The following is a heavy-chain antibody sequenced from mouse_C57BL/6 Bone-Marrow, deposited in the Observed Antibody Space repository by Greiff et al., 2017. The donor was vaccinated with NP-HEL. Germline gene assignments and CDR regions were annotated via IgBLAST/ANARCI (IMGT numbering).Heavy chain of an antibody. CDR3: ARSVVVITTVVAPYWYFGV. V-gene: IGHV1-81*01. CDR2: IYPRSGNT. D-gene: IGHD1-1*01. CDR1: GYTFTSYG. J-gene: IGHJ1*03. Sequence: QVQLQQSGAELARPGASVKLSCKASGYTFTSYGISWVKQRTGPGLAWIGEIYPRSGNTYYNEKFKGKATLTADKSSSTAYMELRSLTSEDSAVYFCARSVVVITTVVAPYWYFGVWGTVTTVTVAS.